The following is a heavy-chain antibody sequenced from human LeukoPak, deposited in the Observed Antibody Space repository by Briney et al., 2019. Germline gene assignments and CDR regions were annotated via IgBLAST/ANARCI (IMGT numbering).Heavy chain of an antibody. V-gene: IGHV3-9*01. J-gene: IGHJ4*02. D-gene: IGHD1-26*01. CDR1: GFTFDDYA. CDR2: ISWNSGSI. Sequence: GGSLRLSCAASGFTFDDYAMHWVRQAPGKGLEWVSGISWNSGSIGYADSVKGRFTISRDNAKNSLYLQMNSLRAEDTALYYCARVYSGSYEEDYWGQGTLVTVSS. CDR3: ARVYSGSYEEDY.